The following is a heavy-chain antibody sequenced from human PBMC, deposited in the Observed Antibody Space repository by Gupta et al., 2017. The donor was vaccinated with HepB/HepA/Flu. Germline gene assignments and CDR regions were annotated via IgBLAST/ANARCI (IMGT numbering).Heavy chain of an antibody. CDR2: ISYDGSNE. D-gene: IGHD3-3*01. CDR3: ARVRTSLGVGEVDP. Sequence: QVRLVEPGGGLLRPGRSLRLSCAATGFTFSSYAMHWFRQAPGKGLEWVAVISYDGSNEYYAESGKCRFTIARDNSKNTLYRQMNSLRGEETAVYSCARVRTSLGVGEVDPWGQGTLVTVSS. CDR1: GFTFSSYA. J-gene: IGHJ5*02. V-gene: IGHV3-30-3*01.